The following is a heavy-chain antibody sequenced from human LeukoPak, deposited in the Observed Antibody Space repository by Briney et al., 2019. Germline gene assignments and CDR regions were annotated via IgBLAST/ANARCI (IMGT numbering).Heavy chain of an antibody. J-gene: IGHJ4*02. V-gene: IGHV3-53*01. D-gene: IGHD6-19*01. CDR2: IYSGGST. Sequence: GGSLRLSCAASGFTVSSNYMSWVRQAPGKGLEWVSVIYSGGSTYYADSVKGRFTISRDNSKNTLYLQMNSLRAEDTAVYYCARGVSGWYNSPFDYWGQGTLVTVSS. CDR3: ARGVSGWYNSPFDY. CDR1: GFTVSSNY.